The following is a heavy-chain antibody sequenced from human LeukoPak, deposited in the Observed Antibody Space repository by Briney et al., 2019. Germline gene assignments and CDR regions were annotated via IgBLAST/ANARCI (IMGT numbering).Heavy chain of an antibody. CDR1: GLTFINYA. CDR2: ISDNSGST. J-gene: IGHJ6*02. D-gene: IGHD4-17*01. V-gene: IGHV3-23*01. CDR3: ARTVRELYFGLDV. Sequence: GGSLRLSCAASGLTFINYAMNWVRQAPGKGLEWVSVISDNSGSTHYADSVKGRFTVSRDNSKNTLYLQMNSLRAEDTAVYYCARTVRELYFGLDVWGQGTTVTVSS.